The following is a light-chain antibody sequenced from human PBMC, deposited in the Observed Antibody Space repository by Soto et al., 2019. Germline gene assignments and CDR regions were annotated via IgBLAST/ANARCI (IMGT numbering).Light chain of an antibody. CDR2: SND. J-gene: IGLJ2*01. CDR1: PSNIGSDT. V-gene: IGLV1-44*01. CDR3: AAWDDSLNGVV. Sequence: QLVLTQPPSASGTPGQRVTISCSGGPSNIGSDTVKWYKQLPGAAPRLVMYSNDQRPTGVPDRISGSKSGTSASLAISGLQSDDEADYYCAAWDDSLNGVVFGGGTKLTVL.